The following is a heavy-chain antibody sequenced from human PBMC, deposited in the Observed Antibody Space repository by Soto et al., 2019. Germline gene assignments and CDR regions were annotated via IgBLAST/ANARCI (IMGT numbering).Heavy chain of an antibody. D-gene: IGHD6-19*01. Sequence: LSLTCNMSGDSYSISTYSWSWIRQPPGKALQWIGFIYQSGVTSYNPSLASRVSISLDRSNNQCSLKLKSVTAADTAVYFCAGMPYTSGLRFDPWGPGTLVTVSS. CDR2: IYQSGVT. CDR3: AGMPYTSGLRFDP. J-gene: IGHJ5*02. V-gene: IGHV4-30-2*01. CDR1: GDSYSISTYS.